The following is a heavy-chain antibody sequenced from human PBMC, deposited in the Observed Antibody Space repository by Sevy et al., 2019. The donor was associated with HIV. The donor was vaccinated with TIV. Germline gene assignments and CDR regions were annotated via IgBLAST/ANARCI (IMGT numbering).Heavy chain of an antibody. CDR1: GYTLTKLS. CDR2: FDPEDGET. CDR3: ETPKYVVYDYESLDI. D-gene: IGHD5-12*01. Sequence: ASVKVSCKVSGYTLTKLSMHWVRQAPGKGLEWMGGFDPEDGETIYAQKFQGRVTMTEDTSTDTAYMELSSLRSEDTAVYYCETPKYVVYDYESLDIWGQGTMVTVSS. V-gene: IGHV1-24*01. J-gene: IGHJ3*02.